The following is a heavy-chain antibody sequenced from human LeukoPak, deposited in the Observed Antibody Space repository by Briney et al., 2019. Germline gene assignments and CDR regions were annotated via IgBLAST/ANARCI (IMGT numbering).Heavy chain of an antibody. CDR1: GFTFSSYA. CDR3: ARGQLRLQSPLGY. CDR2: ISYDGSNK. J-gene: IGHJ4*02. D-gene: IGHD4-11*01. Sequence: GGSLRLSCAASGFTFSSYAMHWVRQAPGKGLEWVAVISYDGSNKYYADSVKGRFTISRDNSKNTLYLQMNSLRAEDTAVYYCARGQLRLQSPLGYWGQGTLVTVSS. V-gene: IGHV3-30-3*01.